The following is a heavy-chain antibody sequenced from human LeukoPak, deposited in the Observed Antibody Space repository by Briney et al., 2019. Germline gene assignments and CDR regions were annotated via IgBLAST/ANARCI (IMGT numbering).Heavy chain of an antibody. CDR3: ARDSYDSSGYYYTYDY. Sequence: PGGSLRLSCEASGFPFSSYWRGWVGKPPGRGREWVANIKQDGSEKYYVDSVKGRFTISRDNAKNSLYLQMNSLRAEDTAVYYCARDSYDSSGYYYTYDYWGQGTLVTVSS. J-gene: IGHJ4*02. D-gene: IGHD3-22*01. V-gene: IGHV3-7*01. CDR2: IKQDGSEK. CDR1: GFPFSSYW.